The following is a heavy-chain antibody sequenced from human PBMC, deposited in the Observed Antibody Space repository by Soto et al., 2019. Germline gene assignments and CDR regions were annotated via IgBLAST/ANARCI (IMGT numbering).Heavy chain of an antibody. CDR2: ISYDGSNK. V-gene: IGHV3-30-3*01. Sequence: VGSLRLSCAASGFTFSSYAMHWVRQAPGKGLEWVAVISYDGSNKYYADSVKGRFPISRDNSKNTLYLQMNSLRAEDTAVYYCARDEQLELYWFDPWGQGTLVIVSS. CDR1: GFTFSSYA. CDR3: ARDEQLELYWFDP. D-gene: IGHD1-1*01. J-gene: IGHJ5*02.